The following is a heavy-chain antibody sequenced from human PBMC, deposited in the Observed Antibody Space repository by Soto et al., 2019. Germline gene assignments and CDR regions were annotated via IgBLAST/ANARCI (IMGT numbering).Heavy chain of an antibody. CDR3: AGAKFTGSWRALYGMDV. D-gene: IGHD6-13*01. Sequence: QVQLVQSGAEVKKPGASVKVSCKASGYTFTSYGISWVRQAPGQGLEWMGWISAYNGNTNYAQKLQGRVTMTTDTSTSTAYMELRSLRSDDTAVYYCAGAKFTGSWRALYGMDVWGQGTTVTVSS. CDR2: ISAYNGNT. J-gene: IGHJ6*02. CDR1: GYTFTSYG. V-gene: IGHV1-18*01.